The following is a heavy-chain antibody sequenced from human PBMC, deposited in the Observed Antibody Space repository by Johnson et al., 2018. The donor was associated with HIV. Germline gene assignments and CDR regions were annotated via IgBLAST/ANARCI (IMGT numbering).Heavy chain of an antibody. CDR1: GFTVSSNY. CDR2: IYSGGGT. CDR3: ARERDSGDSLHRRFRAVDI. Sequence: VQLVESGGGLVQPGGSLRLSCAASGFTVSSNYMSWVRQAPGMGLQWVAGIYSGGGTQYADSVKGRFAISRDNSKNTLYLQMSSLRVDDTAVYYCARERDSGDSLHRRFRAVDIWGQGKMVTVSS. J-gene: IGHJ3*02. V-gene: IGHV3-66*02. D-gene: IGHD4-17*01.